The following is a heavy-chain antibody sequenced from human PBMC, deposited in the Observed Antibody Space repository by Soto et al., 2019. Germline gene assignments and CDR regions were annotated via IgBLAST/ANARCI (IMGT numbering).Heavy chain of an antibody. J-gene: IGHJ6*02. CDR2: IIPIPGTA. V-gene: IGHV1-69*01. CDR1: GGTFSSYA. Sequence: QVQLVQSGAEVKKPGSSVKVSCKASGGTFSSYAISWVRQAPGQGLECMGGIIPIPGTANYAQKFQGSVTITADESTSTDYMELSSLRSEDTAVYYCARSQGSSTSLEIYYYYYYGMGVWGQGTTVTVS. D-gene: IGHD2-2*01. CDR3: ARSQGSSTSLEIYYYYYYGMGV.